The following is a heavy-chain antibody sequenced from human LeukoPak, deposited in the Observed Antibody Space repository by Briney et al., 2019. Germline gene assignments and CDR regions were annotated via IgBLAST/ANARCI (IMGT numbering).Heavy chain of an antibody. CDR3: ARHERGAENLDY. Sequence: PSETLSLTCTVSGASISNYYWSWIRQPPGKGLECIGYVSYSGRTNHNPSLKSRVTISADTTKNPFSLELTSVTAADTAVYYCARHERGAENLDYWGQGTLVTVSS. CDR1: GASISNYY. V-gene: IGHV4-59*08. J-gene: IGHJ4*02. D-gene: IGHD1-1*01. CDR2: VSYSGRT.